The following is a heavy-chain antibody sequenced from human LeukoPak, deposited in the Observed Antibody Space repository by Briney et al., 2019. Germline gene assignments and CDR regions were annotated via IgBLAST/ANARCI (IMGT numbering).Heavy chain of an antibody. CDR3: ARARLWFGELNYYYFDS. Sequence: GGSLRLSCTASGFTISNNYMGWVRQAPGKGLEWVSIIYSLGITYYADSLRGRFTISRDNYKNTVYLQMNSLRVEDTAVYYCARARLWFGELNYYYFDSWGQGTLVAVSS. J-gene: IGHJ4*02. V-gene: IGHV3-53*01. CDR2: IYSLGIT. CDR1: GFTISNNY. D-gene: IGHD3-10*01.